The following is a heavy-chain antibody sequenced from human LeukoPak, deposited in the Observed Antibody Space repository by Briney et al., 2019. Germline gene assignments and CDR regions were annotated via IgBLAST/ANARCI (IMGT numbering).Heavy chain of an antibody. CDR2: INHSGST. D-gene: IGHD4-23*01. V-gene: IGHV4-34*01. CDR1: GGPFSGYY. CDR3: ARVSGGNKSPFDY. J-gene: IGHJ4*02. Sequence: SETLSLTCAVYGGPFSGYYWSWIRQPPGKGLEWIGEINHSGSTNYNPSLKSRVTISVDTSKNQFSLKLSSVTAADTAVYYCARVSGGNKSPFDYWGQGTLVTVSS.